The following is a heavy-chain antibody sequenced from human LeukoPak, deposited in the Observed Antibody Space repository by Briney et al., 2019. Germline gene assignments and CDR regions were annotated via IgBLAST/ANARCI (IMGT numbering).Heavy chain of an antibody. J-gene: IGHJ4*02. CDR1: GFTFDDYA. CDR2: IRWNSGSI. Sequence: GGSLRLSCAASGFTFDDYAMHWVRQAPGKGLEWVSGIRWNSGSIGYADSVKGRFTISRDNAKNSLYLQMKSLRAEDTALHYCAKEGGRGWYMGDDYWAQGTLVTVSS. V-gene: IGHV3-9*01. D-gene: IGHD6-19*01. CDR3: AKEGGRGWYMGDDY.